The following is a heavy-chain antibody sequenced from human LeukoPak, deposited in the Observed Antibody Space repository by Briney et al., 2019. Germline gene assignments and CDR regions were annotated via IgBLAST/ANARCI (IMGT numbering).Heavy chain of an antibody. CDR3: AKWGDYDVLTGYYVSDY. CDR1: GFTFSNYA. CDR2: ITGSGGNT. J-gene: IGHJ4*02. D-gene: IGHD3-9*01. Sequence: GGSLRLSCAASGFTFSNYAMSWVRQAPGKGLEWVSAITGSGGNTYYADSVKGRFTISRDNSKNTVFLQMNSLRAEDTAVYYRAKWGDYDVLTGYYVSDYWGQGTLVTVSS. V-gene: IGHV3-23*01.